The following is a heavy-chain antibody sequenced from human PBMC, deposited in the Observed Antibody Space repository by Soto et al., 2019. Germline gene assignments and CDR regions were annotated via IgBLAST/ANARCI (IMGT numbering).Heavy chain of an antibody. CDR2: LYYSGGT. D-gene: IGHD6-19*01. V-gene: IGHV4-39*01. Sequence: QLQLQESGPGLVKPSETLSLTCTVSGDSISSGTYYWGWIRQPPGKGLEWIGSLYYSGGTHYNPSLNSRVTITVDTSKNQLALKLSSVTAADTAVYYCARHGQWLEKGVYWGQGTLVTVSS. CDR1: GDSISSGTYY. CDR3: ARHGQWLEKGVY. J-gene: IGHJ4*02.